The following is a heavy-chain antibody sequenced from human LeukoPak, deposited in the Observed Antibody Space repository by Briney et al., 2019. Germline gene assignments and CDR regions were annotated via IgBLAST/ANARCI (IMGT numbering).Heavy chain of an antibody. J-gene: IGHJ4*02. CDR2: ISGSGDST. CDR1: GFTFNRYA. D-gene: IGHD3-22*01. CDR3: AKPRDPGGYDGYYFDY. V-gene: IGHV3-23*01. Sequence: GASLRLSCAASGFTFNRYAMTWVRQAPGKGLEWVSAISGSGDSTYYADPVKGRFTISRDNSKNTLYLQMNSLRVEDTAVYYCAKPRDPGGYDGYYFDYWGQGTLVTVSS.